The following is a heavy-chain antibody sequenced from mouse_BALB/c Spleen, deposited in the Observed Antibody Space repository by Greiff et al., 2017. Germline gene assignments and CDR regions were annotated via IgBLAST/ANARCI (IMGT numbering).Heavy chain of an antibody. J-gene: IGHJ1*01. V-gene: IGHV14-3*02. CDR3: ARTGYYGRYCDV. CDR1: GFNIKDTY. Sequence: EVKLMESGAELVKPGASVKLSCTASGFNIKDTYMHWVKQRPEQGLEWIGRIDPANGNSKYDPKFQGKATITADTSSNTAYLQLSSLTSEDTAVYYCARTGYYGRYCDVWGAGTTVTVAS. CDR2: IDPANGNS. D-gene: IGHD1-2*01.